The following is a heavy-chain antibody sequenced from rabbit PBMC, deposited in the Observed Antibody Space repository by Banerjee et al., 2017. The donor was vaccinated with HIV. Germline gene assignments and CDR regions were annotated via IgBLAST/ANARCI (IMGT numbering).Heavy chain of an antibody. D-gene: IGHD1-1*01. CDR1: GFSFSSSYW. CDR2: IYAGSSGNT. V-gene: IGHV1S45*01. J-gene: IGHJ4*01. CDR3: ARWLYGSSSGCNL. Sequence: QEQLVESGGGLVQPEGSLTLTCTASGFSFSSSYWICWVRQAPGKGLEWITCIYAGSSGNTYYASWAKGRFTISKASSTTVTLRMTSLTAADTATYFCARWLYGSSSGCNLWGQGTLVTVS.